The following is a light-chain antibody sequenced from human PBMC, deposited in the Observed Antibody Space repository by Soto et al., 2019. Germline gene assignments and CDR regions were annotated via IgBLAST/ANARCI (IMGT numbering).Light chain of an antibody. CDR1: QSVSSY. CDR3: QQRSIWPPLYT. CDR2: DAS. V-gene: IGKV3-11*01. J-gene: IGKJ2*01. Sequence: EIVLTQSPATLSLSPGERATLSCRASQSVSSYLAWYQQKPGQAPRLLIYDASNRATGILAKFSGSGSGTDFTLTISSLEPEDFAVYYGQQRSIWPPLYTFGQGTKLEIK.